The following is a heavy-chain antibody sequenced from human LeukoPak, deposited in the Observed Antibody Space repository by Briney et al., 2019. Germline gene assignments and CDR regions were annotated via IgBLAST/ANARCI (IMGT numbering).Heavy chain of an antibody. D-gene: IGHD3-3*01. J-gene: IGHJ3*02. CDR1: GYSFTSYW. CDR3: ARAITYYDFWSGYCPLDAFDI. CDR2: IYPGDSDT. V-gene: IGHV5-51*01. Sequence: GESLKISCKGSGYSFTSYWIGWVRQLPGKGLEWMGIIYPGDSDTRYSPSFQGQVTISADKSISTAYLQWSSLKASDTAMYYCARAITYYDFWSGYCPLDAFDIWGQGTMVTVSS.